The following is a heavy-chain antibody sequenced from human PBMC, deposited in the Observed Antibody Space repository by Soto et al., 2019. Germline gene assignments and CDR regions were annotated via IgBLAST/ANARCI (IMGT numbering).Heavy chain of an antibody. CDR1: GGTFSSYA. J-gene: IGHJ4*02. CDR3: ARVPYCSGGSCYSQYYFDY. D-gene: IGHD2-15*01. V-gene: IGHV1-69*12. Sequence: QVQLVQSGTEVKKPGSSVKVSCKASGGTFSSYAISWVRQAPGQGLEWMGGIIPIFGTANYAQKFQGRVTITADESTSTAYMELSSLRSEDTAVYYCARVPYCSGGSCYSQYYFDYWGQGTLVTVSS. CDR2: IIPIFGTA.